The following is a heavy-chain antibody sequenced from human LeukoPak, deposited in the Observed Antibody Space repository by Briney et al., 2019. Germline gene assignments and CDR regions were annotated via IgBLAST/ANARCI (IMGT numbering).Heavy chain of an antibody. V-gene: IGHV1-2*02. Sequence: EASVKVSCKASGYTFTGYYMHWVRQAPGQGLEWMGWINPNSGGTNYAQKFQGRVTMTRDTSISTAYMELSRLRSDDTAFYYCARAGVWDYNDSSGYHNGAFDIWGQGTMVTVSS. J-gene: IGHJ3*02. CDR2: INPNSGGT. CDR3: ARAGVWDYNDSSGYHNGAFDI. CDR1: GYTFTGYY. D-gene: IGHD3-22*01.